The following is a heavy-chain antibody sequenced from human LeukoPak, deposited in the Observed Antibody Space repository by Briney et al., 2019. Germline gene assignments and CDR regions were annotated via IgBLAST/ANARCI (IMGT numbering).Heavy chain of an antibody. CDR3: ARDCSTITCHPH. D-gene: IGHD2-2*01. V-gene: IGHV3-21*01. CDR1: GFTFSSYW. J-gene: IGHJ4*02. Sequence: NPGGSLRLSCAASGFTFSSYWMSWVRQAPGKGLEWVSSISSSSSYIYYADSVKGRFTISRDNAKNSLYLQMNSLRAEDTAVYYCARDCSTITCHPHWGQGTLVTVSS. CDR2: ISSSSSYI.